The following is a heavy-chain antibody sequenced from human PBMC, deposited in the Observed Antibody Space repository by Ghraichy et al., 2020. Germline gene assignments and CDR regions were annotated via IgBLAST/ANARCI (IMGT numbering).Heavy chain of an antibody. D-gene: IGHD4-17*01. J-gene: IGHJ4*02. CDR1: GYTLTELS. V-gene: IGHV1-24*01. CDR3: TTATQALDYGDYGCFDS. Sequence: ASVKVSCKDSGYTLTELSMHWVRQAPGKGLEWMGGFDPEGGETIYAAKFQGRVTMTEDTSTDTAYMELSSLRSEDTAVYYCTTATQALDYGDYGCFDSWGQGTLVTVSS. CDR2: FDPEGGET.